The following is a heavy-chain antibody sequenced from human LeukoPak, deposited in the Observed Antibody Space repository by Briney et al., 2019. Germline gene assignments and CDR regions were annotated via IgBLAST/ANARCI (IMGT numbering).Heavy chain of an antibody. D-gene: IGHD3-22*01. V-gene: IGHV3-73*01. CDR3: ARARGGYYYSDY. CDR1: GFTFSGSA. J-gene: IGHJ4*02. CDR2: IRSKANSYAT. Sequence: GGSLRLSCAASGFTFSGSAMHWVRQASGKGLEWVGRIRSKANSYATAYAASVKGRFTISRDDSKNTAYLQMNSLKTEDTAVYYCARARGGYYYSDYWGQGTLVTVSS.